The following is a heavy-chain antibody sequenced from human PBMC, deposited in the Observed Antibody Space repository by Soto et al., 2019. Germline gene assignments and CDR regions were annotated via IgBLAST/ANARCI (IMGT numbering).Heavy chain of an antibody. CDR2: IIPIFGTA. D-gene: IGHD6-13*01. V-gene: IGHV1-69*13. CDR1: GGTFSSYA. CDR3: ARDSRVAAAGTVYYGMDV. Sequence: AASVKVSCKASGGTFSSYAISWVRQAPGQGLEWMGGIIPIFGTANYAQKFQGRVTITADESTSTAYMELSSLRSEDTAVYYCARDSRVAAAGTVYYGMDVWGQGTTVTVSS. J-gene: IGHJ6*02.